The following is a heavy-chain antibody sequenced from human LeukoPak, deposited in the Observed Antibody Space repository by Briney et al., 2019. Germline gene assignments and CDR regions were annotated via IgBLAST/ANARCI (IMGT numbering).Heavy chain of an antibody. D-gene: IGHD5-12*01. CDR3: ASLDTVAAWFDP. CDR2: IYYSGST. CDR1: GGSISSYY. Sequence: PSETLSLTCTVSGGSISSYYWSWIRQPRGEGLEWIGYIYYSGSTNYNPSLKSRVTISVDTSKNQFSLKLSSVTAADTAVYYCASLDTVAAWFDPWGQGTLVTVSS. V-gene: IGHV4-59*01. J-gene: IGHJ5*02.